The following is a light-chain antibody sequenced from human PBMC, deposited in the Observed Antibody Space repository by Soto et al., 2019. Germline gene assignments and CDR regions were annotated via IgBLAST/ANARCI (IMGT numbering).Light chain of an antibody. Sequence: DIPMTQSPSSLSASVGDRVTITFPSIHPIRNYLNWYQHRPGKAPKLLIYGASTLQSGVPSRFSGSESGTDFTLTITSLQPEDCATYYCQQTYATPITFGQGTRLEIK. V-gene: IGKV1-39*01. CDR2: GAS. CDR1: HPIRNY. J-gene: IGKJ5*01. CDR3: QQTYATPIT.